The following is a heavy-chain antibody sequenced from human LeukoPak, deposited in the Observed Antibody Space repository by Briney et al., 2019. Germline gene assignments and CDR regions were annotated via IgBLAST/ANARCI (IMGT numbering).Heavy chain of an antibody. V-gene: IGHV1-24*01. CDR2: FDPEDGET. CDR1: GYXLTELS. Sequence: GASVKVSCKVSGYXLTELSMHWVRQAPGKGLEWMGGFDPEDGETIYAQKFQGRVTMTEDTSTDTAYMELSSLRSEDTAVYYCATRSMSSGYLFDYWGQGTLVTVSS. D-gene: IGHD3-22*01. J-gene: IGHJ4*02. CDR3: ATRSMSSGYLFDY.